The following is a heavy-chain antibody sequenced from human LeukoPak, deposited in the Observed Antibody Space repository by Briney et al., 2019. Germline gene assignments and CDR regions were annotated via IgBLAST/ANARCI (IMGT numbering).Heavy chain of an antibody. V-gene: IGHV4-34*01. CDR3: ARGLVAGSIDY. CDR1: GGSFSGYY. J-gene: IGHJ4*02. Sequence: SETLSLTCAVYGGSFSGYYWSWIRQPPGKGLEWLGEISHSGSTDYNPSLKSRVTISVDTSNNQFSLKLTSVPAADTAVYYCARGLVAGSIDYWGQGTLVTVSS. CDR2: ISHSGST. D-gene: IGHD6-19*01.